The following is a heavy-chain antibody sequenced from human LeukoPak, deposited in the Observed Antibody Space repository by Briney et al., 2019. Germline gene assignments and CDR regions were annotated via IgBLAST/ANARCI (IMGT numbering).Heavy chain of an antibody. D-gene: IGHD3-10*01. CDR1: GGSISSYY. CDR2: IYTSGST. V-gene: IGHV4-4*07. Sequence: PSETLSLTCTVSGGSISSYYWSWIRQPAGKGLEWIGRIYTSGSTNYSPSLKSRVTISIAMSKSQFSLKLSSVTAADTAVYYCARGKVREYDSFDIWGQGTMVTVSS. CDR3: ARGKVREYDSFDI. J-gene: IGHJ3*02.